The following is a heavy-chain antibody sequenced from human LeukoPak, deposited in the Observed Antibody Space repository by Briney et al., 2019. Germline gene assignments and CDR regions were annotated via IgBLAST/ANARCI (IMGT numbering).Heavy chain of an antibody. V-gene: IGHV3-23*01. D-gene: IGHD3-10*01. J-gene: IGHJ4*02. Sequence: GGSLRLSCAASGFTFSDYYMSWIRQAPGKGLEWVSAISGSGGSTYYADSVKGRFTISRDNSKNTLYLQMNSLRAEDTAVYYCARVRFGLYDYWGQGTLVTVSS. CDR3: ARVRFGLYDY. CDR2: ISGSGGST. CDR1: GFTFSDYY.